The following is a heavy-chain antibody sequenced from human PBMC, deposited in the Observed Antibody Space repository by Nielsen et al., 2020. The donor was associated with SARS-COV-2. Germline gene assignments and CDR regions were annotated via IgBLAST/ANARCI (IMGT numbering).Heavy chain of an antibody. J-gene: IGHJ6*02. CDR1: GFTFSDYY. CDR2: ISFSGSET. CDR3: ARDKGDYGSEAAGMDV. D-gene: IGHD4-17*01. V-gene: IGHV3-11*05. Sequence: GGSLRLSCAASGFTFSDYYMNWIRQAPGKGLEWVSFISFSGSETAYADSVRGRITIFRDNAKNSVSLQMNSLRPEDTAVYYCARDKGDYGSEAAGMDVWGQGTTVTVSS.